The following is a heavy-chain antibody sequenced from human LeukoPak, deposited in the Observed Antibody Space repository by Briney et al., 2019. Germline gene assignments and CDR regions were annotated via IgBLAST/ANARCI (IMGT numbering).Heavy chain of an antibody. CDR1: GFTFSDYY. J-gene: IGHJ5*02. CDR3: ARDRYCSGGSCYGWFDP. CDR2: ISSSSSYT. D-gene: IGHD2-15*01. Sequence: GGSLRLSCAASGFTFSDYYMSWIRQAPGKGLEWVSYISSSSSYTKYADSVKGRFTISRDNAKNSLYLQMNSLRAEDAAVYHCARDRYCSGGSCYGWFDPWGQGTLVTVSS. V-gene: IGHV3-11*06.